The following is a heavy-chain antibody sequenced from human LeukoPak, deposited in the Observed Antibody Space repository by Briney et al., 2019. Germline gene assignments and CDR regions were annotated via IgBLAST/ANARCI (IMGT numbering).Heavy chain of an antibody. D-gene: IGHD3-22*01. CDR2: ISYDGSNK. J-gene: IGHJ4*02. Sequence: PGGSLRLSCAASGFTFSTYSMNWVRQAPGKGLEWVAVISYDGSNKYYADSVKGRFTISRDNSKNTLYLQMNSLRAEDTAVYYCANLYYDSSGGHDYWGQGTLVTVSS. CDR1: GFTFSTYS. V-gene: IGHV3-30*18. CDR3: ANLYYDSSGGHDY.